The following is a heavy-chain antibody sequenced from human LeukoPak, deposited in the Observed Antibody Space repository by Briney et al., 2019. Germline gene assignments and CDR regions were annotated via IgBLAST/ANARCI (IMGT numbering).Heavy chain of an antibody. V-gene: IGHV1-8*01. Sequence: ASVKVSCKASGYTFTSYDINWVRQATGQGLEWMGWMNPNSGNTGYAQKFQGRVTMTRNTSISTAYMELSSLRSEDTAVYYCARGFHYDFWSGSYYFDYWGQGTLVTVSS. CDR3: ARGFHYDFWSGSYYFDY. D-gene: IGHD3-3*01. CDR2: MNPNSGNT. J-gene: IGHJ4*02. CDR1: GYTFTSYD.